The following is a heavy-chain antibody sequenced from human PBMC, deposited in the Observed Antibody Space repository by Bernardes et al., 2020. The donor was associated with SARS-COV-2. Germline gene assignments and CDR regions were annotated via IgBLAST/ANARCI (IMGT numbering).Heavy chain of an antibody. CDR1: GYTFTGYY. J-gene: IGHJ3*02. CDR3: ATRFSSSFKAFDI. V-gene: IGHV1-2*02. Sequence: ASVKVSCKASGYTFTGYYLHWVRQAPGQGLEWMGWIKPHVGGTNYAQKFQGRVTMTGDTSISTAYMELSRLRSDYTAIYYCATRFSSSFKAFDIWGQGTMVAVSS. CDR2: IKPHVGGT. D-gene: IGHD6-13*01.